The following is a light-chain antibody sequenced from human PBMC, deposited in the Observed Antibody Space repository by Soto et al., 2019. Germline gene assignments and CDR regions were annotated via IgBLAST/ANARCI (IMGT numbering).Light chain of an antibody. J-gene: IGLJ2*01. CDR3: AAWDDSLSGHLV. Sequence: QSVLTQPASASGTPGQRVTISCSGSSSNIGSNTVNWYQQLPETAPKLLIYSNNQRPPGAPDRFSGSNSGTSASLAISGRQSEDEADYYCAAWDDSLSGHLVFGGGTKLTVL. V-gene: IGLV1-44*01. CDR1: SSNIGSNT. CDR2: SNN.